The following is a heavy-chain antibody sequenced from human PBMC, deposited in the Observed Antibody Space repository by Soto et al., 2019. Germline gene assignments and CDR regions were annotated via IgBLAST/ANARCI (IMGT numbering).Heavy chain of an antibody. J-gene: IGHJ4*02. Sequence: EVQLVESGGGLVQPGGSLRLSCAGSGLTLSRYWMHWVRQGPGKGLVWVSRINSDGGTTTYADSVKGRFTISRDNAKNTVGLQMKRRRAEDTAVYYCLAGETNYFDFWGQGTLVSVSS. D-gene: IGHD3-16*01. CDR1: GLTLSRYW. CDR2: INSDGGTT. CDR3: LAGETNYFDF. V-gene: IGHV3-74*01.